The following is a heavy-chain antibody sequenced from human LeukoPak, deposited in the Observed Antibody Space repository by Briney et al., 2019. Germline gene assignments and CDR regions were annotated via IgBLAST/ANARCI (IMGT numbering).Heavy chain of an antibody. J-gene: IGHJ3*02. CDR2: IYTSGRT. Sequence: SETLSLTCTVSGDSISSHYWNWIRHPAGKGLEWIGRIYTSGRTNYSPSLKSQVSMSMDMSTNGLSLKLSSVTAADTAVYYCARDTAVSGVDAFDIWGQGTMVTVSS. CDR1: GDSISSHY. CDR3: ARDTAVSGVDAFDI. D-gene: IGHD6-19*01. V-gene: IGHV4-4*07.